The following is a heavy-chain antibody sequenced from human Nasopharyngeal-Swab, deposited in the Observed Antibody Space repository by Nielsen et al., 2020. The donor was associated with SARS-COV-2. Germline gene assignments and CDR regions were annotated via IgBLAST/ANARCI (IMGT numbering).Heavy chain of an antibody. J-gene: IGHJ6*03. CDR1: GYTFTGYY. V-gene: IGHV1-2*04. D-gene: IGHD1-26*01. CDR2: INPNSGGT. CDR3: ARGSSGVGATSFLYYYSMDV. Sequence: ASVKVSCKASGYTFTGYYMHWVRQAPGQGLEWMGWINPNSGGTNYAQKFQGWVTMTRDTSISTAYMELSRLRSDDTAVYYCARGSSGVGATSFLYYYSMDVWGKWTTVTVSS.